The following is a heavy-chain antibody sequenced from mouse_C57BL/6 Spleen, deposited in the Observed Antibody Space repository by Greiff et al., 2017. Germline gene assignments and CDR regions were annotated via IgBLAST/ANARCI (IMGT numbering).Heavy chain of an antibody. Sequence: QVQLKESGAELVRPGASVTLSCKASGYTFTDYEMHWVKQTPVHGLEWIGAIDPETGGTAYNQKFKGKAILTADKSSSTAYMELRSLTSEDSAVYYCTRQLGHWYFDVWGTGTTVTVSS. CDR1: GYTFTDYE. CDR3: TRQLGHWYFDV. V-gene: IGHV1-15*01. CDR2: IDPETGGT. D-gene: IGHD3-1*01. J-gene: IGHJ1*03.